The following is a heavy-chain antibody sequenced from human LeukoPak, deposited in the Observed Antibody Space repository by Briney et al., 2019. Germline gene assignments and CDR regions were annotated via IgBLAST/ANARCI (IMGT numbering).Heavy chain of an antibody. J-gene: IGHJ4*02. D-gene: IGHD3-22*01. CDR2: ISGSGGST. V-gene: IGHV3-23*01. CDR1: GFTFSSYA. Sequence: AGGSLRLSCAASGFTFSSYAMSWVRQAPGKGLEWVSAISGSGGSTYYADSVKGRFTISRDNSKNTLYLQMNSLRAEDTAVYYCAKGWSSGYYYAVVCWGQGTLVTVSS. CDR3: AKGWSSGYYYAVVC.